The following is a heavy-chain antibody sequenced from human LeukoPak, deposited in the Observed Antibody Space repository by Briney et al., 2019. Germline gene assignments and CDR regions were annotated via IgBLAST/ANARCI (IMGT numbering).Heavy chain of an antibody. D-gene: IGHD3-16*01. Sequence: GGSLRLSCAASGFTFSSYWMSWVRQAPEKGLEWVANIKQDGSEKYYVDSVKGRFTISRDNAKNSLYLRMNSLRAEDTAVYYCARDRDDYVWGSYPPHWFDPWGQGTLVTVSS. V-gene: IGHV3-7*01. CDR3: ARDRDDYVWGSYPPHWFDP. J-gene: IGHJ5*02. CDR2: IKQDGSEK. CDR1: GFTFSSYW.